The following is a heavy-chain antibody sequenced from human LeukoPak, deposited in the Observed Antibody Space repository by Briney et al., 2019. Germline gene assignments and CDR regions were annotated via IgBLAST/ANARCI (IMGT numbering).Heavy chain of an antibody. D-gene: IGHD1-1*01. V-gene: IGHV4-34*01. J-gene: IGHJ4*03. CDR1: GESFSAYY. CDR3: ARGPTISETGYFDF. Sequence: SETLSLTCAVYGESFSAYYWSWIRQSPGKGLEWIAEINHRGGTNYNPSVKSRVIISIDTSKNQFSLKVRSLTAADTAVYYCARGPTISETGYFDFWGQGTLVTVSS. CDR2: INHRGGT.